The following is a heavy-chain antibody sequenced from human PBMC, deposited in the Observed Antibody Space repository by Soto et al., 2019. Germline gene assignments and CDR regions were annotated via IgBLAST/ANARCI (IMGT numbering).Heavy chain of an antibody. J-gene: IGHJ4*02. D-gene: IGHD1-1*01. CDR3: TTAERGKTGTGV. V-gene: IGHV3-11*06. CDR1: GFTFSDYY. CDR2: ISQTSTYT. Sequence: QAQLVESGGGLVKPGGSLRLSCAASGFTFSDYYMSWVRQAPGKGLEWLSYISQTSTYTNYVDSVRGRFTISRDNAKNSLYLEMNSLRVEDAAVYYCTTAERGKTGTGVWGQGTLVTVSS.